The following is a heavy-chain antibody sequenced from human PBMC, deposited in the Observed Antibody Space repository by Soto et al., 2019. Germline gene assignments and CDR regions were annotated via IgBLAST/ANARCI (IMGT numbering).Heavy chain of an antibody. J-gene: IGHJ5*02. D-gene: IGHD1-26*01. V-gene: IGHV1-18*01. CDR2: ISAYNGNA. Sequence: QVQLVQSGGEVKKPGASVKVSCKASGYTFTSYGISWVRQAPGQGLEWMGRISAYNGNANYAQKLQGTATMTTDTSTSTAYMKLRSLRSDDTAVYYWARVVGALGHWFDPWGQGSLFTVSS. CDR1: GYTFTSYG. CDR3: ARVVGALGHWFDP.